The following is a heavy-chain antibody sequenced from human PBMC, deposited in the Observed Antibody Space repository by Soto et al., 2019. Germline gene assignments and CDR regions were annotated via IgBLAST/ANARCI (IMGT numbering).Heavy chain of an antibody. Sequence: EVQLLESGGGLVQPGGSLRLSCGVSGFTFNDFEMNWVRQAPGKGLEWLAYIDGSGTTKKYADSVRGRFTISRDNPNNSLFLEMSSLSAADTAIYYCARGCGRFNYWGHGTLVSVSS. J-gene: IGHJ4*01. CDR3: ARGCGRFNY. CDR2: IDGSGTTK. V-gene: IGHV3-48*03. CDR1: GFTFNDFE.